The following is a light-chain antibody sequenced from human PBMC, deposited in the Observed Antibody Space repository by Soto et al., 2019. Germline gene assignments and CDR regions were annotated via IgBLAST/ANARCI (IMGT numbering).Light chain of an antibody. V-gene: IGLV2-18*02. CDR2: EVS. Sequence: QSALTQPPSVSGSPGQSVTISCTGSSSDVGSNNRVSWYQQPPGTAPKFIIYEVSNRPSGVPDRLSGSKSGNTASLTISGLQAEDEADYYCSSYISSSSSVVFGGGTKLTVL. CDR3: SSYISSSSSVV. CDR1: SSDVGSNNR. J-gene: IGLJ2*01.